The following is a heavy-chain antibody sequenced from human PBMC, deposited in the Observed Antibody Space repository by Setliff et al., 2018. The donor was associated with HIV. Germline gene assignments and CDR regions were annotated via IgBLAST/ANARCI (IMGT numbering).Heavy chain of an antibody. CDR1: GYSISSGYY. CDR2: IYHSGTT. J-gene: IGHJ5*02. V-gene: IGHV4-38-2*01. D-gene: IGHD5-18*01. Sequence: SETLSLTCAVSGYSISSGYYWGWIRQTPGKGLEWIGSIYHSGTTYYNASLKSRVTISVDTSKNQFSLKLSSVTAADTAVYYCVRHGGEIQLWSGRGNWFDPWGQGTLVTVSS. CDR3: VRHGGEIQLWSGRGNWFDP.